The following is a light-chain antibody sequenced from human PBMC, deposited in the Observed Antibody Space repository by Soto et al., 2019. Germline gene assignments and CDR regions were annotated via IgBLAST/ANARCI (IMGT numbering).Light chain of an antibody. CDR2: KAS. Sequence: DIQMTQSPSTLSASVGDRVTITCRASQTISSWLAWYQQKPGKAPKLLIYKASSLESGVPSRFSGSESGTEFTLTISSLQPDDFATYYCQQYSSYPLTFGGGTKV. CDR1: QTISSW. V-gene: IGKV1-5*03. CDR3: QQYSSYPLT. J-gene: IGKJ4*01.